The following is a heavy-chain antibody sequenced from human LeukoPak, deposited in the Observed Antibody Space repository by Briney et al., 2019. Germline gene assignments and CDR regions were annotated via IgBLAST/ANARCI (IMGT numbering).Heavy chain of an antibody. CDR1: GFTFSDYY. CDR3: ARNNGMDV. CDR2: VNRDGSET. V-gene: IGHV3-7*03. Sequence: GGSLRLSCAASGFTFSDYYMSWLRQVPGRGPEWVANVNRDGSETYYLDSVKGRFTISKDNAKNSLYLQMNSLRAEDTALYHCARNNGMDVWGQGTTVIVSS. J-gene: IGHJ6*02.